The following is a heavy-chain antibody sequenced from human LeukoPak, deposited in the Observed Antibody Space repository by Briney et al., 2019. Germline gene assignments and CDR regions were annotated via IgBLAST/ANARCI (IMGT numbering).Heavy chain of an antibody. D-gene: IGHD1-26*01. V-gene: IGHV3-49*04. J-gene: IGHJ4*02. Sequence: PGGSLRLSCTGSGFTLGDYAMNWVRQAPGKGLEWVGLTTSKAYGGTTEYAASVKGRFTISRDDSKNIVHLQMNSLKIEDTAVYYCTREVERGGSYWGGDYWGQGTLVTVSS. CDR3: TREVERGGSYWGGDY. CDR1: GFTLGDYA. CDR2: TTSKAYGGTT.